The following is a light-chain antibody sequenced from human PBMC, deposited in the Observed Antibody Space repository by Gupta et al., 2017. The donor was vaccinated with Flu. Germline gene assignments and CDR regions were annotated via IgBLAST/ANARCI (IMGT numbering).Light chain of an antibody. V-gene: IGLV3-21*02. CDR2: DDS. J-gene: IGLJ3*02. Sequence: SYVLTQPPSVSVAPGQTAKITCGGDNLGTKSVHWYQQKPGQAHVLGVEDDSDRPSGIPERFSCFKSGNTDTLTISKVEAGDEADYDWQVWHISSDELIVFGGGTKINVL. CDR3: QVWHISSDELIV. CDR1: NLGTKS.